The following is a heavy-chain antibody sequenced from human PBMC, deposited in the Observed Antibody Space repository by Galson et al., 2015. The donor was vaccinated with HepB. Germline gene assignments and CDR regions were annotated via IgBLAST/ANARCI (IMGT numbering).Heavy chain of an antibody. D-gene: IGHD2-2*01. CDR3: ARYCSSTSCPRNYWYFDL. V-gene: IGHV3-23*01. J-gene: IGHJ2*01. CDR2: ISGSGGST. CDR1: GFTFSSYA. Sequence: SLRLSCAASGFTFSSYAMSWVRQAPGKGLEWVSTISGSGGSTYYADSVKGRFTISRDNSKNTLYLQMNSLRAEDTAVYYCARYCSSTSCPRNYWYFDLWGRGTLVTVSS.